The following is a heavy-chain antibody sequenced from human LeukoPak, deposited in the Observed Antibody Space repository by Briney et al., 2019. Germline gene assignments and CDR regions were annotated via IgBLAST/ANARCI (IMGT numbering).Heavy chain of an antibody. CDR3: ATEVTRHFDY. CDR2: ISYDGTSS. D-gene: IGHD2-21*02. CDR1: GFTFNIYA. V-gene: IGHV3-30-3*01. Sequence: GGSLRLSCAASGFTFNIYAMHWVRQAPGKGLEYVAVISYDGTSSFYADSVKGRFTISRDNSKSILYLQMNSLRAEDTAVYYCATEVTRHFDYWGQGTLVTVSS. J-gene: IGHJ4*02.